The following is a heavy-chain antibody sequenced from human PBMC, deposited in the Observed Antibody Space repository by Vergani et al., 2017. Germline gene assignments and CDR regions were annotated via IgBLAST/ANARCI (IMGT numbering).Heavy chain of an antibody. Sequence: QVQLQESGPGLVKPSETLSLTCPVSGGSISSDYWSWIRQPPGKGLEWIGYIYYSGSTNSNPSLKSRVTISVDTSKNQFSLKLSSVTAADTAVYYSARRTTMVRGVLEIARYYFDYWGQGTLVTVSS. D-gene: IGHD3-10*01. J-gene: IGHJ4*02. CDR2: IYYSGST. CDR3: ARRTTMVRGVLEIARYYFDY. CDR1: GGSISSDY. V-gene: IGHV4-59*08.